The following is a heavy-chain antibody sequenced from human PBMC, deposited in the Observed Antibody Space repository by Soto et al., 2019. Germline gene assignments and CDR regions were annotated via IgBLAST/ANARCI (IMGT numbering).Heavy chain of an antibody. CDR2: FSLSGTT. Sequence: QVQLQESGPGLMKPSETLSLTCTVSGSSITGSYYWSWIRQPAGKGLEWIGRFSLSGTTNYNPSRRSRVTMSADVSKNQFAVRLTSVTAADTALSYCARGMTPPGAPAWYYFASWGQRTLVTVSS. CDR1: GSSITGSYY. J-gene: IGHJ4*02. V-gene: IGHV4-4*07. CDR3: ARGMTPPGAPAWYYFAS. D-gene: IGHD2-8*02.